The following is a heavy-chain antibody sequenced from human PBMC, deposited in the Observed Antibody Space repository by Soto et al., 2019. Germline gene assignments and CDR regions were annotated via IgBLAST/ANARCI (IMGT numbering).Heavy chain of an antibody. J-gene: IGHJ5*02. Sequence: SETLSLTCTVSGGSISSGGYSWGWIRQPPGQGLEWIGYIYHTGNNYYNPSLKSRVTISLARSKNQFSLQLTSVTAADTAVYYCARQADSSSWYWPFDPWGQGTLVTVSS. CDR1: GGSISSGGYS. D-gene: IGHD6-13*01. CDR3: ARQADSSSWYWPFDP. CDR2: IYHTGNN. V-gene: IGHV4-30-2*01.